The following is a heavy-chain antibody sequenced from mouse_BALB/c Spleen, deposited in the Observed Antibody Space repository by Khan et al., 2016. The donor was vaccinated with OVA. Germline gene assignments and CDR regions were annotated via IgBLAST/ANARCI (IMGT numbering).Heavy chain of an antibody. D-gene: IGHD2-14*01. CDR1: GYTFTDYN. CDR3: ARHGYGGFAY. J-gene: IGHJ3*01. CDR2: IIPNNGGT. V-gene: IGHV1-18*01. Sequence: VRLQQSGPELVKPGASVKIPCKASGYTFTDYNMAWVRQSHGKSLEWIGDIIPNNGGTIYNQKFKGKATLTVDKSSSTAYMELRSLTSEETAVYYCARHGYGGFAYWGQGTLVTVSA.